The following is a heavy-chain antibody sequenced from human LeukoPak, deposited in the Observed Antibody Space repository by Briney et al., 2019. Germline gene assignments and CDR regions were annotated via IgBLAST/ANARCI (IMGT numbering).Heavy chain of an antibody. D-gene: IGHD5-12*01. Sequence: SETLSLTCTVSGYSISTGYFWAWIRQPPGKGLEWIGSISRGAGTYYSPSLKSRVTMSLDTSKNQFSVNLNSVTAADTAVYYCARDHDVWVAPSIDYWGQGNLVSVSS. CDR2: ISRGAGT. J-gene: IGHJ4*02. V-gene: IGHV4-38-2*02. CDR1: GYSISTGYF. CDR3: ARDHDVWVAPSIDY.